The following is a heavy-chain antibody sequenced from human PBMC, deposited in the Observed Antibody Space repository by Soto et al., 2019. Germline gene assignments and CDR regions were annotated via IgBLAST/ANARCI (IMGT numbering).Heavy chain of an antibody. CDR2: INACNGNT. V-gene: IGHV1-3*01. Sequence: XSVKVSCKASGYPFSSYASQWVRQAPGQRLEWMGWINACNGNTKYSQKFQCRVIITRDTSSSTAYMELRSLRSEDTALCYCATPVFVVYWAQGTLVTVSS. CDR3: ATPVFVVY. D-gene: IGHD3-10*01. J-gene: IGHJ4*02. CDR1: GYPFSSYA.